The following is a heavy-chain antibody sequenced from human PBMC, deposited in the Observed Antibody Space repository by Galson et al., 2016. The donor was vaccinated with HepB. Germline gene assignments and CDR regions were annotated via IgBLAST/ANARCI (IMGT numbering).Heavy chain of an antibody. CDR2: IYPGDSDS. J-gene: IGHJ4*02. CDR1: GFSFTDYW. CDR3: ARHIKQPNCRSTNCPHGDYFDL. D-gene: IGHD2-2*01. V-gene: IGHV5-51*01. Sequence: QSGAEVKWPGESLKISCQGSGFSFTDYWIGWVRQMPGKGLEWMGIIYPGDSDSTYSPSFRGQVTMSADKSITTAYPQWSSLKASDTAVYYCARHIKQPNCRSTNCPHGDYFDLWGQGTLVIVAS.